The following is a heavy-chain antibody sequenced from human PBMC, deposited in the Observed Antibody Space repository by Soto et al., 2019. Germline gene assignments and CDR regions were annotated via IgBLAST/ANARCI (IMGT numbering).Heavy chain of an antibody. D-gene: IGHD2-2*01. V-gene: IGHV1-3*01. J-gene: IGHJ6*02. CDR1: GYTFTSYA. CDR2: INAGNGNT. CDR3: ARDGGIVVVPAAYYYYGMDV. Sequence: AASVKVSCKASGYTFTSYAMHWVRQAPGQRLEWMGWINAGNGNTKYSQKFQGRVTITRDTSASTAYMELSSLRSEDTAVYYCARDGGIVVVPAAYYYYGMDVWGQGTTVTVSS.